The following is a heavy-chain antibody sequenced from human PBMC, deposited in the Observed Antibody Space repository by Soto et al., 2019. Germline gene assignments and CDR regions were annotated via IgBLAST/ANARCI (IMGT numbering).Heavy chain of an antibody. CDR2: IYYSGST. J-gene: IGHJ3*02. Sequence: SETLSLTCTVSGGSISSYYWSWIRQPPGKGLEWIGYIYYSGSTNYNPSLKSRVTISVDTSKNQFSLKLSSVTDADTAVYYCARDPASRGGYWGAFNIGGKGKMFPVPS. D-gene: IGHD6-19*01. V-gene: IGHV4-59*01. CDR3: ARDPASRGGYWGAFNI. CDR1: GGSISSYY.